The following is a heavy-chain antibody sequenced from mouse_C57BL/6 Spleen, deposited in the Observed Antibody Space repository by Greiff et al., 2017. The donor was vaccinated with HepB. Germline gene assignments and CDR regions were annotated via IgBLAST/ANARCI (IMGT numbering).Heavy chain of an antibody. J-gene: IGHJ4*01. CDR3: ARTRRDYYAMDY. V-gene: IGHV1-53*01. CDR2: INPSNGGT. CDR1: GYTFTSYW. Sequence: QVHVKQSGTELVKPGASVKLSCKASGYTFTSYWMHWVKQRPGQGLEWIGNINPSNGGTNYNEKFKSKATLTVDKSSSTAYMQLSSLTSEDSAVYYCARTRRDYYAMDYWGQGTSVTVSS.